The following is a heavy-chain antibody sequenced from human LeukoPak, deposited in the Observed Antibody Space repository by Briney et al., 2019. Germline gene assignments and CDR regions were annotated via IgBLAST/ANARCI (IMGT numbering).Heavy chain of an antibody. CDR2: IIPILGIA. CDR3: ARDSGVVVIRPFDY. CDR1: GSTFSSYA. D-gene: IGHD3-22*01. J-gene: IGHJ4*02. Sequence: SVKVSCKASGSTFSSYAISWVRQAPGQGLEWMGRIIPILGIANYAQKFQGRVTITADKSTSTAYMELSSLRSEDTAVYYCARDSGVVVIRPFDYWGQGTLVTVSS. V-gene: IGHV1-69*04.